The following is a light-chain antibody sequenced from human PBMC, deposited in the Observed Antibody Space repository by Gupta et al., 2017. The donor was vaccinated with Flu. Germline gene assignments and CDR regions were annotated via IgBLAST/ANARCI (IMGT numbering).Light chain of an antibody. CDR2: KAS. Sequence: PSTLSASVGDRVTITCRASQSISSWLAWYQQKPGKAPKLLIYKASSLESGVPSRFSGSGSGTEFTLTISSLQPDDFATYYCQQYNSYPYSFGQGTKLEIK. CDR1: QSISSW. V-gene: IGKV1-5*03. J-gene: IGKJ2*03. CDR3: QQYNSYPYS.